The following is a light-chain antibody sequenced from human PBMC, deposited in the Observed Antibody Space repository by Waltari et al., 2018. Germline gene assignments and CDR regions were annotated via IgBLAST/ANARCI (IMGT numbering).Light chain of an antibody. J-gene: IGLJ3*02. CDR2: EGS. CDR3: CSYAASSVRV. CDR1: SSDVGSYNL. Sequence: QSALTQPASVSGSPGQSITISCTGTSSDVGSYNLVSWYQQHPGKAPKLMIYEGSKLPSGVSKRFAGSKSGNTASLTISVLQAEDEADYYCCSYAASSVRVFGGGTKLTVL. V-gene: IGLV2-23*01.